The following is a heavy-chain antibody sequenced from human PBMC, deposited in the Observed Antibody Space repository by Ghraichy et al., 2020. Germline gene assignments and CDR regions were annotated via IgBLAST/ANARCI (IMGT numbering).Heavy chain of an antibody. CDR2: ISYDGSNK. Sequence: GESLNISCAASGFTFSNYAMHWVRQAPGKGLEWVAVISYDGSNKYYADSVKGRFTISRDNSKNTLYLQMNSLRAEDTAVYYCARARYCSGTSCYEDYWGQGTLVTVSS. CDR3: ARARYCSGTSCYEDY. D-gene: IGHD2-2*01. V-gene: IGHV3-30-3*01. CDR1: GFTFSNYA. J-gene: IGHJ4*02.